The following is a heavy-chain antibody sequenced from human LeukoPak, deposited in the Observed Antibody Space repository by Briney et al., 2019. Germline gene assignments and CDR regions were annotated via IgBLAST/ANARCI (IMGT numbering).Heavy chain of an antibody. J-gene: IGHJ4*02. CDR2: IYSGGST. CDR1: GFTVSSNY. V-gene: IGHV3-66*01. D-gene: IGHD3-22*01. Sequence: GGSLRLSCAASGFTVSSNYMSWVRQAPGKGLEWVSVIYSGGSTYYADSVKGRFTISRDNSKNTLYLQMNSLRAEDTSVYYCARGRGSYDILFDYWGQGTLVTVSS. CDR3: ARGRGSYDILFDY.